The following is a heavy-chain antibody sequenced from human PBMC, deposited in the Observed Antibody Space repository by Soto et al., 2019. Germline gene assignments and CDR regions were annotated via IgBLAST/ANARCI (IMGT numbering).Heavy chain of an antibody. Sequence: GSLRLSCAASGFTFSSYAMHWVRQAPGKGLEWVAVISYDGSNKYYADSVKGRFTISRDNSKNTLYLQMNSLRAEDTAVYYCASLPSIGYCSSTSCYNSYYYYGMDVWGQGTTVTVSS. J-gene: IGHJ6*02. CDR1: GFTFSSYA. CDR3: ASLPSIGYCSSTSCYNSYYYYGMDV. D-gene: IGHD2-2*02. CDR2: ISYDGSNK. V-gene: IGHV3-30-3*01.